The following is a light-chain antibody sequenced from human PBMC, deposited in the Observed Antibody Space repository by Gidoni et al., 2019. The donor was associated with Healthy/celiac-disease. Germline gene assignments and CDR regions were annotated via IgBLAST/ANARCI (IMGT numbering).Light chain of an antibody. CDR1: QGIRNY. V-gene: IGKV1-6*01. CDR2: AAS. J-gene: IGKJ2*01. Sequence: IHMPQSPSSLSASVGDRVTITCRASQGIRNYLGWYQQKPGKAPKLLIYAASSLQSGVPSRFSGSGSGTDFALTISSLQPEDFATYYCLQDYNYPYTFGQGTKLEIK. CDR3: LQDYNYPYT.